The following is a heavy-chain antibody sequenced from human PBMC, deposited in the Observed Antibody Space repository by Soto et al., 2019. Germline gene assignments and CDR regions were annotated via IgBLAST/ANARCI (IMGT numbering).Heavy chain of an antibody. J-gene: IGHJ3*02. CDR2: ITGSAIST. Sequence: GGSLRLSCAASGFTFSTSAMSWVRQAPGKGLEWVSGITGSAISTYYADSVRGRFTISRDNSENLLYLEMNSLRVDDTAVYYCARGVGVPHDTFDIWGQGTKVNVSS. CDR1: GFTFSTSA. CDR3: ARGVGVPHDTFDI. D-gene: IGHD2-15*01. V-gene: IGHV3-23*01.